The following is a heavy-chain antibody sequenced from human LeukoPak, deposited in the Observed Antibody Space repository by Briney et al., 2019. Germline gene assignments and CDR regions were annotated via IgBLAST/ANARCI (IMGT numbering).Heavy chain of an antibody. Sequence: ASVKVSCKASGGTFSSYAISWVRQAPGQGLEWMGRIIPIFGTANYAQKFQGRVTITTDESTSTAYMELSSLRSDDTAVYYCAVWEYQLPAFDYWGQGTLVTVSS. V-gene: IGHV1-69*05. J-gene: IGHJ4*02. CDR3: AVWEYQLPAFDY. D-gene: IGHD2-2*01. CDR2: IIPIFGTA. CDR1: GGTFSSYA.